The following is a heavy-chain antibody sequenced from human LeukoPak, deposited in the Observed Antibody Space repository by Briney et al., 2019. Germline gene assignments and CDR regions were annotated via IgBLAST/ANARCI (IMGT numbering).Heavy chain of an antibody. D-gene: IGHD3-22*01. V-gene: IGHV3-21*05. J-gene: IGHJ1*01. CDR2: ISSGGDFI. CDR1: GFTFSSYA. Sequence: GGSLRLSCAASGFTFSSYAMSWVRQAPGRGLEWVSYISSGGDFIHYADSVEGRFTISRDNTKKSLYLQMNSLRAEDTAVYFCASYDSSGYGALQHWGQGTLVTVSS. CDR3: ASYDSSGYGALQH.